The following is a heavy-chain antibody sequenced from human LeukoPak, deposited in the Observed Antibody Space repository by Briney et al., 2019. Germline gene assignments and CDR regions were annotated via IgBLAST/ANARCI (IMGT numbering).Heavy chain of an antibody. CDR2: MNHNSGNT. D-gene: IGHD3-9*01. Sequence: ASVKVSCKASGYTFTSYDINWVRQATGQGLDWMGWMNHNSGNTGYAPKFQGGVTMNRNPSISTAYMELSSLRSEDTAVYYCARMRGVLRYFDWLLNEFDYWGQGTLVTVSS. CDR1: GYTFTSYD. J-gene: IGHJ4*02. V-gene: IGHV1-8*01. CDR3: ARMRGVLRYFDWLLNEFDY.